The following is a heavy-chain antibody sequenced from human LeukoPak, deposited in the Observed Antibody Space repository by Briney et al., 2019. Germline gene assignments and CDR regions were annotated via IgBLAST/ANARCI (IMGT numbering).Heavy chain of an antibody. Sequence: SETLSLTCALSTVSGSSGNWWSWVRQSPGKGLEWIGEVHKTGKTNYNPSLKTRVTISIDASKNQLSLELTSVTAADAAVYYCARELLGAPTPGAYWGQGTRVTVSS. CDR1: TVSGSSGNW. CDR3: ARELLGAPTPGAY. J-gene: IGHJ4*02. CDR2: VHKTGKT. D-gene: IGHD7-27*01. V-gene: IGHV4-4*02.